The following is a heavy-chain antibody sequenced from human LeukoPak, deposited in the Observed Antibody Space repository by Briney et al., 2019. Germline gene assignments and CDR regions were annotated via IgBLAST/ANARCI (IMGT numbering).Heavy chain of an antibody. Sequence: ASVKVSCKASGYTFTSYYMHWVRQALGQGLEWMGIINPSGGSTSYAQKFQGRVTMTTDTSTSTAYMELRSLRSDDTAVYYCARDLYSSSSSGDYWGQGTLVTVSS. CDR1: GYTFTSYY. V-gene: IGHV1-46*01. CDR3: ARDLYSSSSSGDY. CDR2: INPSGGST. J-gene: IGHJ4*02. D-gene: IGHD6-13*01.